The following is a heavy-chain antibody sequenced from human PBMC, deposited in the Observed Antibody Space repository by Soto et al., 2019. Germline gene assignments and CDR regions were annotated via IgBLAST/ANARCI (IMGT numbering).Heavy chain of an antibody. CDR1: GGSFSGYY. Sequence: SETLSLTCAVYGGSFSGYYWSWIRQPPGKGLEWIGEINHSGSTNYNPSLKSRVTISVDTSKNQFSLKLSSVTAADTAVYYCARGHTVTKPAYYFDYWGQGTLVTVSS. J-gene: IGHJ4*02. V-gene: IGHV4-34*01. D-gene: IGHD2-2*01. CDR3: ARGHTVTKPAYYFDY. CDR2: INHSGST.